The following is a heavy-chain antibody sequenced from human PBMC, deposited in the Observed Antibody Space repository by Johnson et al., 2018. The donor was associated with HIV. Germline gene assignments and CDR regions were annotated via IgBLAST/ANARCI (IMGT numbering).Heavy chain of an antibody. CDR1: GFTFSSYA. V-gene: IGHV3-30*04. CDR2: ISYDGSNK. D-gene: IGHD5-12*01. Sequence: QVLLVESGGGVVQPGRSLRLSCAASGFTFSSYAMHWVRQAPGKGLEWVAVISYDGSNKYYADSVKGRFTISRDNSKNTLYLQMNSLKTEDTAVYYCTTDWRWLRLSRNAFDIGGQWTMVTVSS. J-gene: IGHJ3*02. CDR3: TTDWRWLRLSRNAFDI.